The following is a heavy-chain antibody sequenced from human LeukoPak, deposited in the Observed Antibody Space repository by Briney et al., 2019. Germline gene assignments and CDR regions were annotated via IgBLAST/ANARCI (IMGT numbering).Heavy chain of an antibody. CDR1: GFTFSIYS. Sequence: PGGSLRLSCAASGFTFSIYSMNWVRQGPGKGLEWVSSISSSSSYIYYVDSVKGRFTISRDNAKNSLYLQMNSLRAEDTAVYYCARAGVMGATQADYWGQGTLVTVSS. V-gene: IGHV3-21*01. CDR2: ISSSSSYI. J-gene: IGHJ4*02. CDR3: ARAGVMGATQADY. D-gene: IGHD1-26*01.